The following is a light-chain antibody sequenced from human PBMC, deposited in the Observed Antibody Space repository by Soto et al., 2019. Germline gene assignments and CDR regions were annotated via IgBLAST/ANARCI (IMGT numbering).Light chain of an antibody. CDR2: GAS. Sequence: EIVTTQSPATLSVSPGERATLSCRASQSVSSNLAWYQQKPGQAPRLLIYGASTRATGIPARFSGSGSGTEFTLTISSLQSEDFAVYYCQQYNNWLWTFGQGTKV. J-gene: IGKJ1*01. CDR3: QQYNNWLWT. CDR1: QSVSSN. V-gene: IGKV3-15*01.